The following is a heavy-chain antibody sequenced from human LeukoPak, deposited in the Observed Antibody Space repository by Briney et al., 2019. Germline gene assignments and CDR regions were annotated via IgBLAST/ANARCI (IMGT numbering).Heavy chain of an antibody. Sequence: GGSLRLSCAASGFTFSTHWMSWVRQIPGKGLEWVANIKQDGSEKHYVDSVRGRFTISRDNAESSLYLRMNSLRAEDTAVYYCASDFGSGSFFAYWGHGTLVTVSS. CDR1: GFTFSTHW. CDR2: IKQDGSEK. D-gene: IGHD3-10*01. CDR3: ASDFGSGSFFAY. J-gene: IGHJ4*01. V-gene: IGHV3-7*03.